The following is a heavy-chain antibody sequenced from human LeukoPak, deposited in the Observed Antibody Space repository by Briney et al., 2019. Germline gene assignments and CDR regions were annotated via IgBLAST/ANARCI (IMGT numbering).Heavy chain of an antibody. J-gene: IGHJ4*02. D-gene: IGHD2-21*02. CDR1: VLTFISYV. Sequence: PRRSLRLSCATSVLTFISYVMQWVRPAPGKGGVWVSRINIYGGRTSYADSVKGRLSISRNSAKNTLYLQMNSLLARDSAGCYVARELPREVTLDYWAQGTVLTLSS. V-gene: IGHV3-74*01. CDR2: INIYGGRT. CDR3: ARELPREVTLDY.